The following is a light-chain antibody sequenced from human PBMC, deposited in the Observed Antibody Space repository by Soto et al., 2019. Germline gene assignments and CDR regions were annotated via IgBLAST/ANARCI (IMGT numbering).Light chain of an antibody. CDR3: QQYYSYPRT. J-gene: IGKJ1*01. Sequence: AIQMTQSPSSFSASTGDRVTITCRASQGISSYLAWYQQKPGKAPKRLIYASSTLQSGVPARFSGSGSGTDFTLTISCLQSDDFATYYCQQYYSYPRTFGQGTKVDIK. V-gene: IGKV1-8*01. CDR2: ASS. CDR1: QGISSY.